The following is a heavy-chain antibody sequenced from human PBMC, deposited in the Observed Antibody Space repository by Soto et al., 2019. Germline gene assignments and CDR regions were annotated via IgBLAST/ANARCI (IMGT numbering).Heavy chain of an antibody. CDR1: GFTFSNAW. CDR3: TTGGPSEQSNYLYYYYLDG. CDR2: IKSKTDGGTT. J-gene: IGHJ6*03. D-gene: IGHD4-4*01. V-gene: IGHV3-15*01. Sequence: PGGSLRLSCAASGFTFSNAWISWVRQAPGKGLEWVGRIKSKTDGGTTDYAAPVKGRFTISRDDSKNTLYLQMNSLKTEDTAVYYCTTGGPSEQSNYLYYYYLDGRGKGTTVTVSS.